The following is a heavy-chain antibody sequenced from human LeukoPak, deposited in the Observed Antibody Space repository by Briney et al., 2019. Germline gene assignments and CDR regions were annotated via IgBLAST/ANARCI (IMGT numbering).Heavy chain of an antibody. CDR1: GFTFSSYS. Sequence: GGSLRLSCAASGFTFSSYSMNWVRQAPGKGLEWVSYISSSSSTIYYADSVKGRFTISRDNAKNSLYLQMNSLRAEDTAVYYCARDSDYYGSGSYYFRNWFDPWGQGTLVTVSS. V-gene: IGHV3-48*04. J-gene: IGHJ5*02. D-gene: IGHD3-10*01. CDR2: ISSSSSTI. CDR3: ARDSDYYGSGSYYFRNWFDP.